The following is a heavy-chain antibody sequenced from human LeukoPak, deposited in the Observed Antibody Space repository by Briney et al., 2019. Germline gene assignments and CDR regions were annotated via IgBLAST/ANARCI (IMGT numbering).Heavy chain of an antibody. CDR1: GGSISSYY. J-gene: IGHJ4*02. CDR2: IYYSGST. V-gene: IGHV4-59*08. D-gene: IGHD6-6*01. CDR3: ARQYSSSSHFDY. Sequence: PSETLSLTCTVSGGSISSYYWSWIRQPPGKGLEWIGYIYYSGSTNYNASLESRVTISVDTPKNQFSLNLSSVTAADAAVYYCARQYSSSSHFDYWGQGALVTVSS.